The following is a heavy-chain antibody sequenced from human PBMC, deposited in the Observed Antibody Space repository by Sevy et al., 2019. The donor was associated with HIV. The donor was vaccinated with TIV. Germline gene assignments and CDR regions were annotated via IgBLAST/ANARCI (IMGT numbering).Heavy chain of an antibody. CDR1: GGSISSYY. V-gene: IGHV4-4*07. CDR3: ARDFNGGSYYNWFDP. J-gene: IGHJ5*02. CDR2: IYTSGST. D-gene: IGHD1-26*01. Sequence: SETLSLTCTVSGGSISSYYWSWIRQPAGKGLEWIGRIYTSGSTNYNPSLKSRVTMSVDTSKNQFSLRLSAVTAADTAVYYCARDFNGGSYYNWFDPWGQGTLVTVSS.